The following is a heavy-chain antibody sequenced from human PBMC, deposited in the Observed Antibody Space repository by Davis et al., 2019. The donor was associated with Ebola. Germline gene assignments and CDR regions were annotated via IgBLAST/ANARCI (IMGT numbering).Heavy chain of an antibody. CDR3: ARARLAARPHFDY. CDR2: IYSSGDS. J-gene: IGHJ4*02. V-gene: IGHV4-31*03. D-gene: IGHD6-6*01. Sequence: PSETLSLTCTVPGDSISSGNNYWGWIRQHPGKGLQWIGYIYSSGDSYYNPSLKSRVTISVDTSQNQFSLRLSSLTAADTAVYYCARARLAARPHFDYWGQGALVTVSS. CDR1: GDSISSGNNY.